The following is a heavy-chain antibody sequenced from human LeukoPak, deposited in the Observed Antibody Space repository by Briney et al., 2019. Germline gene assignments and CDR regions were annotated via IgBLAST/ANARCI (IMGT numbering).Heavy chain of an antibody. J-gene: IGHJ6*02. CDR2: VDRDGSET. Sequence: GGSLRLSCAASGFALSSHWMTWVRQVPGRGPEWVANVDRDGSETYYLDSVKGRFTISKDNAKNSLYLQMNSLRAEDTALYHCARNNGMDVWGQGTTVIVSS. V-gene: IGHV3-7*03. CDR1: GFALSSHW. CDR3: ARNNGMDV.